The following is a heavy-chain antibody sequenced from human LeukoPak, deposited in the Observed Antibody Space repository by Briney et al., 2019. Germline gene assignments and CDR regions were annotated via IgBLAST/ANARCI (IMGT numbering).Heavy chain of an antibody. V-gene: IGHV3-7*01. CDR3: ARDGSIAARGYFDY. CDR1: GFTFSSYW. Sequence: GGSLRLSCAASGFTFSSYWMSWVRQAPGKGLEWVANINLDGSEKYYVDSVKGRFTISRDNAKNSLYLQMNSLRAEDTAVYYCARDGSIAARGYFDYWGQGTLVTVSS. D-gene: IGHD6-6*01. J-gene: IGHJ4*02. CDR2: INLDGSEK.